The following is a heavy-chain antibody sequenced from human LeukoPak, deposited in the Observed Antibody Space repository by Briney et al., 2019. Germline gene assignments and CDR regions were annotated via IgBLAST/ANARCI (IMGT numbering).Heavy chain of an antibody. CDR2: IYYSGRT. J-gene: IGHJ3*02. V-gene: IGHV4-39*01. D-gene: IGHD6-25*01. Sequence: WVRQAPGKGLEWCRSIYYSGRTYYNPSLKSRVTISVDTSKNEFSLKLSCVTAADTAVYYCARRFWREKQRLPFDIWGEGTMVTVSS. CDR3: ARRFWREKQRLPFDI.